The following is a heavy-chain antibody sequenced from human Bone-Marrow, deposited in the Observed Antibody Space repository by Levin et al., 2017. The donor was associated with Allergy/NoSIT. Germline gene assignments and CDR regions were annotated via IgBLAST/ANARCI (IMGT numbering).Heavy chain of an antibody. D-gene: IGHD6-13*01. J-gene: IGHJ4*02. Sequence: PGGSLRLSCAASGFTFSSYSMNWVRQAPGKGLEWVSSISSRSAYIYYADSVKGRFTISRDDAKNSVFLQMNSLRAEDTAVYYCAKRITALDYWGQGTQVTVSS. V-gene: IGHV3-21*01. CDR2: ISSRSAYI. CDR3: AKRITALDY. CDR1: GFTFSSYS.